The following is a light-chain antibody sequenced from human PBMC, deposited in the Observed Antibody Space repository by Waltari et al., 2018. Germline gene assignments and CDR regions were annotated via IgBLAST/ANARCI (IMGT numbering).Light chain of an antibody. CDR2: RNN. V-gene: IGLV1-44*01. CDR3: ATWDDRLKGWV. J-gene: IGLJ3*02. Sequence: QSVLTQPPSASGTPGQRVTISCSGSSSNIGSNTVNWHQQLPGTAPKLLIYRNNQRPSGVPDRFSGSKSGTSASLAISGLHSEDEADYYCATWDDRLKGWVFGGGTKLTVL. CDR1: SSNIGSNT.